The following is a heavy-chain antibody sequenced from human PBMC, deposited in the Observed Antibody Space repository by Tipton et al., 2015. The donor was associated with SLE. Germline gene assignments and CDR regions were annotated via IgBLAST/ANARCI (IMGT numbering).Heavy chain of an antibody. CDR1: GGSFSGYY. J-gene: IGHJ3*02. V-gene: IGHV4-34*01. D-gene: IGHD6-13*01. CDR2: INHSGST. CDR3: ARPSSTSWYAAFDI. Sequence: TLPLTCAVYGGSFSGYYWSWIRQPPGKGLEWIGEINHSGSTNYNPSLKSRVTISVDTSKNQFSLKLSSVTAADTAVYYCARPSSTSWYAAFDIWGQGTMVAVSS.